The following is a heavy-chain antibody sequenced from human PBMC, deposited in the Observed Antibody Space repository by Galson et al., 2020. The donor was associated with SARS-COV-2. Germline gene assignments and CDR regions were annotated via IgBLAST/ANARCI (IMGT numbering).Heavy chain of an antibody. V-gene: IGHV3-30*04. CDR2: ISYDGSNK. Sequence: GGSLRLSCAASGFTFSSYAMHWVRQAPGKGLEWVAVISYDGSNKYYADSVKGRFTISRDNSKNTLYLQMNSLRAKDTAVYYCARSPMAMYYFDYWGQGTLVTVSS. CDR1: GFTFSSYA. CDR3: ARSPMAMYYFDY. D-gene: IGHD3-10*01. J-gene: IGHJ4*02.